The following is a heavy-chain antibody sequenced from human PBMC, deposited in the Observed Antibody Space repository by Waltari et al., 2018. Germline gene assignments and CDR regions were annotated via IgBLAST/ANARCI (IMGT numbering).Heavy chain of an antibody. V-gene: IGHV1-69*12. Sequence: QVQLVQSGAEVKKPGSSVKVSCKASGGPFGSYALSWVRQAPGEGLEWMGGIIPIFGTAPNYAQKFQGRLTVTADESTATVYMDLSSLRSDDTAVYYCARRQLGGAFDPWGQGTLVSVSS. D-gene: IGHD3-16*01. CDR1: GGPFGSYA. CDR3: ARRQLGGAFDP. J-gene: IGHJ5*02. CDR2: IIPIFGTAP.